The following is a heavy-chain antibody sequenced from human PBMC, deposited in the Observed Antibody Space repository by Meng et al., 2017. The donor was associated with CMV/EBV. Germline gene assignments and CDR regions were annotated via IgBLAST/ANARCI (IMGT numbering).Heavy chain of an antibody. J-gene: IGHJ3*02. Sequence: GGSLRLSCAASGFTFSTSWMHWVRQAPGKGLVWVARIDSDGSVSTYADSVKGRSTISRDNAKNTLYLQMNSLRAEDTAVYYCASARGVVRYAFDIWGQGTVVTVSS. D-gene: IGHD2-15*01. CDR3: ASARGVVRYAFDI. V-gene: IGHV3-74*01. CDR2: IDSDGSVS. CDR1: GFTFSTSW.